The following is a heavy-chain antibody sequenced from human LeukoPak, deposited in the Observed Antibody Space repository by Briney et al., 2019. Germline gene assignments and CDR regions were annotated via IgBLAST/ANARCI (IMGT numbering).Heavy chain of an antibody. V-gene: IGHV3-7*01. Sequence: GGSLRLSCAASGFIFTSNRMNWVRQAPGKGLEWVANIKHDGSEQIYVDSVKGRFTISRDNAKDSVYLQMNSLRAEDTAVYYCTRGLGEHGGVSDRWGQGTLVTVSS. CDR3: TRGLGEHGGVSDR. CDR1: GFIFTSNR. D-gene: IGHD3-16*01. J-gene: IGHJ5*02. CDR2: IKHDGSEQ.